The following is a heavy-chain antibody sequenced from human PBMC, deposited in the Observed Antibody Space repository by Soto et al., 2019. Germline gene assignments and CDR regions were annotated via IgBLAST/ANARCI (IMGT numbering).Heavy chain of an antibody. J-gene: IGHJ4*02. CDR3: VKKGGGDRILDY. Sequence: QITLKESGPALVKPTQTLTLTCTFSGFSLSTSGVGVGWIRQPPGEALEWLALIYWDDYKHFSPSLESRLTIHKGTSKNHVGLKKPHTDPVYTPKIFCVKKGGGDRILDYWGQGTLVTVSS. V-gene: IGHV2-5*02. D-gene: IGHD3-16*01. CDR2: IYWDDYK. CDR1: GFSLSTSGVG.